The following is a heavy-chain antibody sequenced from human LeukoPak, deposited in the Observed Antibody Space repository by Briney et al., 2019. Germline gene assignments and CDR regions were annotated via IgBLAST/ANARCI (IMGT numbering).Heavy chain of an antibody. D-gene: IGHD3-22*01. CDR2: INSDGSST. CDR1: GFTFSSYW. Sequence: PGGSLRLSCAASGFTFSSYWMHWVRQAPGKGLVWVSRINSDGSSTSYADSVKGRFTISRDNAKNTLYLQMNSLRAEDTAVYYCAKFNMIVVSGRYMDVWGKGTTVTVSS. V-gene: IGHV3-74*01. CDR3: AKFNMIVVSGRYMDV. J-gene: IGHJ6*03.